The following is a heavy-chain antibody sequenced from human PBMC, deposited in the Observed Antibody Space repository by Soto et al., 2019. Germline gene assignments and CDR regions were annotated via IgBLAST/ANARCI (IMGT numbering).Heavy chain of an antibody. CDR3: TKSRRGILMVYGFGGMDV. CDR1: GFTVNSHA. Sequence: GGSLRLSCAASGFTVNSHAMSWVRQAPGKGLEWVASISGSGDGTYYGDSVKGRFTISRDSSSSTLYLQMNNLRGEDTAVYFCTKSRRGILMVYGFGGMDVWGQGTTVTVS. J-gene: IGHJ6*02. CDR2: ISGSGDGT. V-gene: IGHV3-23*01. D-gene: IGHD2-8*01.